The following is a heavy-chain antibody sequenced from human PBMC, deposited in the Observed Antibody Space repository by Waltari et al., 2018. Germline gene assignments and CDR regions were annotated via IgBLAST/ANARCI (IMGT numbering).Heavy chain of an antibody. J-gene: IGHJ4*02. CDR2: IYPGDSDT. V-gene: IGHV5-51*01. CDR3: ARRPGYYDSSGNYLDY. Sequence: EVQLVQSGAEVKKPGESLKISCKVSGYSFASFWIAWVRQMPGKGLEWMGFIYPGDSDTRYSPSFQGQVTISADKSISTAYLQWSSLKASDTAIYYCARRPGYYDSSGNYLDYWGQGTLVTVSS. D-gene: IGHD3-22*01. CDR1: GYSFASFW.